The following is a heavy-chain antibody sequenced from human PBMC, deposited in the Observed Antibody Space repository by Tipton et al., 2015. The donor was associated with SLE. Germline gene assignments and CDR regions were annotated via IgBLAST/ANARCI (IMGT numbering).Heavy chain of an antibody. V-gene: IGHV3-30*03. J-gene: IGHJ5*02. CDR2: IGYAGRQI. D-gene: IGHD3-3*01. CDR1: GFTFSNFG. CDR3: SIAVYDSSPRFGS. Sequence: QVQLVQSGGGVVQPGRSLRLSCAASGFTFSNFGMHWVRQAPGKGLEWVARIGYAGRQISYADSVMGRFTVSRDNSKNTLYLQMDSLTSEDTARYFCSIAVYDSSPRFGSWGQGTLVTVSS.